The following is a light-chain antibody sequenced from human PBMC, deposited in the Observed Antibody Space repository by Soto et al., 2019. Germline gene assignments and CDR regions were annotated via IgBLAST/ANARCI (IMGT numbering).Light chain of an antibody. J-gene: IGLJ1*01. CDR3: CSYAGSPTFYV. CDR1: SSDIGSYDL. Sequence: QSALTQPASVSGSPGQSITISCTGTSSDIGSYDLVSWYQQHPGKAPKVMIFEVSQRPSGVSNRFSGSKSGNTASLTISGLHAEDEADYYCCSYAGSPTFYVFGTGTKVTVL. V-gene: IGLV2-23*02. CDR2: EVS.